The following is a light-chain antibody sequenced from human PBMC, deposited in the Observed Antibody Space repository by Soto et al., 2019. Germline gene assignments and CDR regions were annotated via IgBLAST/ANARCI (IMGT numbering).Light chain of an antibody. J-gene: IGLJ1*01. CDR2: ESN. V-gene: IGLV1-51*02. CDR3: ACWDHSPSGYF. Sequence: QSALTQPPSVSAAPGQKVTISCSGTISNIGNNYVSWYQQLPGAAPTLLIYESNRRPTGIPDRFSGSKSATSATLDITGLQTGDKADYYCACWDHSPSGYFSGSGIKVTVL. CDR1: ISNIGNNY.